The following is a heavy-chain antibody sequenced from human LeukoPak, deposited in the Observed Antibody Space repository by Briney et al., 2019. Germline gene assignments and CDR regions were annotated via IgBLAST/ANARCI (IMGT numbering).Heavy chain of an antibody. J-gene: IGHJ4*02. V-gene: IGHV5-51*01. CDR2: IYPGDSDT. Sequence: GASLKISCKGSGSIFTSYWIGWVRPLPGKGLEWMGIIYPGDSDTRYSPSFQGQVTISADKSISTAYLQWSSLKASDTAMYYCARMVYAQLGDYWGQGTLVTVSS. CDR1: GSIFTSYW. CDR3: ARMVYAQLGDY. D-gene: IGHD2-8*01.